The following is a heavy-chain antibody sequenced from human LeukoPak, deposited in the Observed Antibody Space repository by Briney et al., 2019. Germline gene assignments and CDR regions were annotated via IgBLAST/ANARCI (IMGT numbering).Heavy chain of an antibody. J-gene: IGHJ4*02. CDR3: ARVIGDGYNWVDY. D-gene: IGHD5-24*01. CDR1: GGSISSYY. Sequence: SETLSLTCTVSGGSISSYYWSWIRQPPGKGLEWIGYIYYSGSTNYNPSLKSRVTISVDTSKNQFSLKLSSVTAADTAVYCCARVIGDGYNWVDYWGQGTLVTVSS. CDR2: IYYSGST. V-gene: IGHV4-59*01.